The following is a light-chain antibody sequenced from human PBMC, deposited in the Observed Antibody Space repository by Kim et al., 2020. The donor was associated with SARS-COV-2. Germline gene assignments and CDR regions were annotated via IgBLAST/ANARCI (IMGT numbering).Light chain of an antibody. CDR2: QDS. CDR1: KLGDKY. Sequence: VSVSPGQTASITCSGDKLGDKYVCWYQQKPGQPPVLVIYQDSKRPSGIPERFSGSNSGNTATLTISGTQAMDEADYYCQAWDSSVVFGGGTQLTVL. V-gene: IGLV3-1*01. J-gene: IGLJ2*01. CDR3: QAWDSSVV.